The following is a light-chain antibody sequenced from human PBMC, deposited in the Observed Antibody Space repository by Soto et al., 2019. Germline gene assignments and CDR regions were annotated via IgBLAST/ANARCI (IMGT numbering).Light chain of an antibody. J-gene: IGLJ3*02. Sequence: QSALTQPASVSGSPGQSITISCTGTSSDVGGYNYVSWYQQHPGKAPKVMIYDVSNRPSGGSNRFSGSKSGNPASLTISGLLAEDEADYYCRSYTSSSTLWVFGGGTKLTVL. V-gene: IGLV2-14*01. CDR2: DVS. CDR1: SSDVGGYNY. CDR3: RSYTSSSTLWV.